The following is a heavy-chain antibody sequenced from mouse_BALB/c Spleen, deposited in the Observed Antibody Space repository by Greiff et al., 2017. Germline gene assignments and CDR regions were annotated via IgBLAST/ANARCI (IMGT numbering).Heavy chain of an antibody. CDR1: GFNIKDTY. V-gene: IGHV14-3*02. CDR3: ALYYYGFYAMDY. CDR2: IDPANGNT. D-gene: IGHD1-1*01. Sequence: VQLQQPGAELVRPGASVKLSCKASGFNIKDTYMHWVKQRPEQGLEWIGRIDPANGNTKYDPKFQGKATITADTSSNTAYLQLSSLTSEDTAVYYCALYYYGFYAMDYWGQGTSVTVSS. J-gene: IGHJ4*01.